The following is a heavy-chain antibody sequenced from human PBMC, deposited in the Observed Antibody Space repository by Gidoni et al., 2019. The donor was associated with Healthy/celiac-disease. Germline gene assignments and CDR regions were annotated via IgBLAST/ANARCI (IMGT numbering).Heavy chain of an antibody. Sequence: QLQLQESGSGLVKPSQTLSLTCAVSGGSISSGGYSWSWIRQPPGKGLEWIGYIYHSGSPYYNPSLKSRVTISVDRSKNQFSLKLSSVTAADTAVYYCARSLKAGTATATFDYWGQGTLVTVSS. J-gene: IGHJ4*02. CDR3: ARSLKAGTATATFDY. CDR2: IYHSGSP. CDR1: GGSISSGGYS. D-gene: IGHD1-7*01. V-gene: IGHV4-30-2*01.